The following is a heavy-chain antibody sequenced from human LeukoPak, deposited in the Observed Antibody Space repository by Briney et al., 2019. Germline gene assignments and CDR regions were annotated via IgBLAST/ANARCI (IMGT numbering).Heavy chain of an antibody. J-gene: IGHJ5*02. V-gene: IGHV4-59*01. Sequence: PSETLSLTCSVSGGSISSYYWSWIRQPPWKGLEWIGYIYYSGSINYNLSLKSRVTISVDTSKNQFSLKLSSVTAADTAVYYCARDRGQWLLNWFDPWGQGTLVTVSS. CDR2: IYYSGSI. CDR1: GGSISSYY. D-gene: IGHD6-19*01. CDR3: ARDRGQWLLNWFDP.